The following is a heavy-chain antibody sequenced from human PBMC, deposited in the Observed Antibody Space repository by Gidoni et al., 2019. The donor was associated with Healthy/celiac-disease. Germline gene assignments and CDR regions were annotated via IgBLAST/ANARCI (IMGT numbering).Heavy chain of an antibody. CDR3: ARDVIAAAANYYYYGMDV. CDR2: IYSGGST. Sequence: EVQLVESGGGLVQPGGSVRLSCAASGFTVSSNYMSWVRQAPGKGLEWVSVIYSGGSTYYADSVKGRFTISRDNSKNTLYLQMNSLRAEDTAVYYCARDVIAAAANYYYYGMDVWGQGTTVTVSS. D-gene: IGHD6-13*01. CDR1: GFTVSSNY. J-gene: IGHJ6*02. V-gene: IGHV3-66*02.